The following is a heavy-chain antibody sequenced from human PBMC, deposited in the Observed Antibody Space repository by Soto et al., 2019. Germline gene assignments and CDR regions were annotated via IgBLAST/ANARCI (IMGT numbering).Heavy chain of an antibody. D-gene: IGHD3-9*01. J-gene: IGHJ3*01. CDR2: INTDGTST. CDR3: VRGPGAYVYFGFDV. CDR1: GFNFNTDS. V-gene: IGHV3-74*01. Sequence: GALILSCIASGFNFNTDSMHWVRQAPGEGLVWISRINTDGTSTNYADSVRGRFTFSRDNAKSTLYLQMNSLRADDTDVYYCVRGPGAYVYFGFDVWGQGTTVTVSS.